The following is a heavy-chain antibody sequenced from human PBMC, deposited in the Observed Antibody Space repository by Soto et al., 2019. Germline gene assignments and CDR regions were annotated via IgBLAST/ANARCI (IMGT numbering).Heavy chain of an antibody. CDR2: IIPMFASA. CDR3: ARVALRGTMLGGVDS. D-gene: IGHD1-7*01. J-gene: IGHJ4*02. V-gene: IGHV1-69*01. CDR1: GGTFSTHS. Sequence: QVQLMQSGPEVKKPGSSVRVSCKASGGTFSTHSVTWLRQAPGQGLEWMGGIIPMFASAKYSQRFQGSLSISADESATTAYMELTSLRSEDTAIYYCARVALRGTMLGGVDSWGQGTLVSVSS.